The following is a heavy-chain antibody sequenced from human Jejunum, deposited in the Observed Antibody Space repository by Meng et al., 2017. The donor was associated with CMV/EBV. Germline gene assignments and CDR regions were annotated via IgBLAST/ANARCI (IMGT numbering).Heavy chain of an antibody. D-gene: IGHD1-26*01. CDR1: GGSISSYS. Sequence: TVSGGSISSYSWSWIRQPPGKGLEWIGYISYSGSTNYNPSLKSRVTISVDTSKNQFSLKLASVTAADTGVYYCARDRASGSEFDCWGQGTLVTVSS. V-gene: IGHV4-59*01. J-gene: IGHJ4*02. CDR3: ARDRASGSEFDC. CDR2: ISYSGST.